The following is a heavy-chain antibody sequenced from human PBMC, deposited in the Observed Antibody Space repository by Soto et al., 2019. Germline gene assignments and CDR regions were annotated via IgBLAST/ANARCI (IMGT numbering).Heavy chain of an antibody. Sequence: GGSLRLSCAASGFSLSSHAMSWVRQAPGKGLEWVSGLSGTGGSTSYADSVQGRFTTSRDSSKNTLYLQMNSLRVEDTAVYYCAKARSGFQRDGFDIWGQGTMVTVSS. D-gene: IGHD3-3*01. CDR2: LSGTGGST. CDR1: GFSLSSHA. V-gene: IGHV3-23*01. J-gene: IGHJ3*02. CDR3: AKARSGFQRDGFDI.